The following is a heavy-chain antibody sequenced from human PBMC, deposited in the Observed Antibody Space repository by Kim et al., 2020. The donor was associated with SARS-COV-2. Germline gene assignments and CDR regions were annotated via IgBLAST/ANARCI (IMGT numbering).Heavy chain of an antibody. CDR1: GYTFTSYG. Sequence: ASVKVSCKASGYTFTSYGISWVRQAPGQGLEWMGWISAYNGNTNYAQKLQGRVTMTTDTSTSTAYMELRSLRSDDTAVYYCARSWTTVTTLAGDWFDPWGQGTLVTVSS. V-gene: IGHV1-18*01. CDR2: ISAYNGNT. CDR3: ARSWTTVTTLAGDWFDP. D-gene: IGHD4-17*01. J-gene: IGHJ5*02.